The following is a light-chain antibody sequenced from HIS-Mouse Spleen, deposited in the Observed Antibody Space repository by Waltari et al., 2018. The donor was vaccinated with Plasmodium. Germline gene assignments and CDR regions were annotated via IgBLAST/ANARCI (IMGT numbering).Light chain of an antibody. J-gene: IGLJ2*01. Sequence: QSVLTQPPSASGTPGQRVTISCSGSSSNIGSNTVNWSPQLPGTAPKLLIYSNNQRPSGVPDRFSGSKSGTSASLAISGLQSEDEADYYCAAWDDSLNGPVFGGGTKLTVL. CDR1: SSNIGSNT. CDR2: SNN. CDR3: AAWDDSLNGPV. V-gene: IGLV1-44*01.